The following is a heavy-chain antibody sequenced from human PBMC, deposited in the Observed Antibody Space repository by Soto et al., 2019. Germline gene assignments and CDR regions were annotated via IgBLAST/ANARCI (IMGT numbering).Heavy chain of an antibody. Sequence: EVQLLDSGGGWVQPGGSLRLSCVASGFVFSDYAMSWVRQAPGKGLEWVSAISADGSTTYYANSVKGRFTVSRVNSKNPLYLEMNTLRAEDTAIYYCASVPIWCGSSSCYTEGFDSWGQGTRVTVSS. CDR1: GFVFSDYA. CDR3: ASVPIWCGSSSCYTEGFDS. D-gene: IGHD2-2*01. J-gene: IGHJ4*02. V-gene: IGHV3-23*01. CDR2: ISADGSTT.